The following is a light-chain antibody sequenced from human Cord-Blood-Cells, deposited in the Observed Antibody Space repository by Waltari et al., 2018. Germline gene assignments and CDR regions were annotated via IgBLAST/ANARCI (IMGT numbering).Light chain of an antibody. J-gene: IGLJ2*01. CDR2: EVS. Sequence: QSALTQPASVSGSPGQSIPISCTGTSSDGGGYNDVSWYQQHPGKAPKLMIYEVSNRPSGVSNRFSGSKSGNTASLTISGLQAEDEADYYCSSYTSSSTLVVFGGGTKLTVL. CDR1: SSDGGGYND. CDR3: SSYTSSSTLVV. V-gene: IGLV2-14*01.